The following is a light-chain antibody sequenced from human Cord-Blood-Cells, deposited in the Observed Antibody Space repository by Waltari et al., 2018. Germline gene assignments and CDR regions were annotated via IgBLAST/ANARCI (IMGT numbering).Light chain of an antibody. CDR3: AAWDDSLSGWV. V-gene: IGLV1-47*01. CDR1: SPNIGSTY. CDR2: RNN. Sequence: QSVLTQPPSASGTPGQRVTISCSGSSPNIGSTYVYWYQQHPGTAPKLLIYRNNQRPSGVPDRFSGSKSGTSASLAISGLRSEDEADYYCAAWDDSLSGWVFGGGTKLTVL. J-gene: IGLJ3*02.